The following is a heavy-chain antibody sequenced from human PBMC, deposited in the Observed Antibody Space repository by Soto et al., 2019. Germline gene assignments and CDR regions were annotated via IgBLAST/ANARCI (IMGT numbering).Heavy chain of an antibody. J-gene: IGHJ4*02. D-gene: IGHD5-12*01. Sequence: EVQLVESGGGLIQPGGSLRLSCAASGFTINNNYMSWVRQAPGKGLEGVSVIYGGGSTDYADSVKGRFTISRDNSKNTLYLQMNSLRAEDTATYYCARARDAYNFLYEPTWGQGTLVTVSS. CDR3: ARARDAYNFLYEPT. CDR2: IYGGGST. V-gene: IGHV3-53*01. CDR1: GFTINNNY.